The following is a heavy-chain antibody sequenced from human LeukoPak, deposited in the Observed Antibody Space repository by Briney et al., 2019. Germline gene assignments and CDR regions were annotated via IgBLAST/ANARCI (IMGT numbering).Heavy chain of an antibody. Sequence: SETLSLTCTVSGGSISSSSYYWGWIRQPPGKGLEWIGSIYYSGSTYYNPSLKSRVTISVDTSKNQFSLKLSSVTAADTAVYYCARYTGQWLGSAFDYWGRGTLVTVSS. J-gene: IGHJ4*02. CDR3: ARYTGQWLGSAFDY. D-gene: IGHD6-19*01. CDR1: GGSISSSSYY. V-gene: IGHV4-39*01. CDR2: IYYSGST.